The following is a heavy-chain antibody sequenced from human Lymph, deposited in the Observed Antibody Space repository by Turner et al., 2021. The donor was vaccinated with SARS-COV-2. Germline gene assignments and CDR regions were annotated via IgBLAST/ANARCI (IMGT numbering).Heavy chain of an antibody. Sequence: EVQLVVSGVGLVRPGGSLGLPCAASGSPFSTYSMNWVRQAPGKGLEWISSISSSSSYIYYADSVKGRFTISRDDAKNSLYLQMNSLRAEDTAVYYCARDIPTTADYFDYWGQGTLVTVSS. CDR2: ISSSSSYI. CDR3: ARDIPTTADYFDY. J-gene: IGHJ4*02. D-gene: IGHD4-17*01. V-gene: IGHV3-21*01. CDR1: GSPFSTYS.